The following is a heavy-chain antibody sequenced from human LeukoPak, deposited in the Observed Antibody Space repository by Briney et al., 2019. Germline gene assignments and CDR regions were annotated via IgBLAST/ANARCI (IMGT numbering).Heavy chain of an antibody. Sequence: SGGSLRLSCAASGFTFSSSAMSWVRQAPGKGLYWVSAISGSGTGTYYADSVKGRFTISRDNSKNTLYLQMNGLRAEDTAVYYCAKEGGTGTRFDYWGQGTLVTVSS. J-gene: IGHJ4*02. V-gene: IGHV3-23*01. CDR1: GFTFSSSA. CDR3: AKEGGTGTRFDY. CDR2: ISGSGTGT. D-gene: IGHD1-7*01.